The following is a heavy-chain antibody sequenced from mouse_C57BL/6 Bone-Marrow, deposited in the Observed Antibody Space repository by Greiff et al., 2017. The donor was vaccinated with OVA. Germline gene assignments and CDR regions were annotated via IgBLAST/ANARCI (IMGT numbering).Heavy chain of an antibody. CDR2: IRSKSNNYAT. D-gene: IGHD3-2*02. J-gene: IGHJ3*01. CDR1: GFSFNNYA. V-gene: IGHV10-1*01. Sequence: EVKVVESGGGLVQPKGSLKLSCAASGFSFNNYAMNWVRQAPGKGLEWVARIRSKSNNYATYYADSVKDRFTISRDESESMLYLQMNNLKTEDTAMYYCVKASQGFAYWGQGTLVTVSA. CDR3: VKASQGFAY.